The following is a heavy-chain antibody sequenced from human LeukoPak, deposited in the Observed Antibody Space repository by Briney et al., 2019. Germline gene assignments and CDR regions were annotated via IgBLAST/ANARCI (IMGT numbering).Heavy chain of an antibody. D-gene: IGHD6-19*01. Sequence: PSETLSLTCTVSGDSISSSDYYWSWIRQPPGKGLEWIGEINHSGSTNYNPSLKSRVTISVDTSKNQFSLKLSSVTAADTAVYYCARESDSSGYNYWGQGTLVTVSS. J-gene: IGHJ4*02. V-gene: IGHV4-39*07. CDR3: ARESDSSGYNY. CDR1: GDSISSSDYY. CDR2: INHSGST.